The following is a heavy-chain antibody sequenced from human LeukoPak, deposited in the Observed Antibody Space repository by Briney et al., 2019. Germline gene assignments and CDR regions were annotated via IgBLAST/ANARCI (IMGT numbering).Heavy chain of an antibody. Sequence: PSETLSLTCTVSGGSISSYYWSWLRQPPGKGLEWLGYIYYSGSTNYNPSLKSRVTISVDTSKNQFSLKRSSVTAADTAVYYCARTYYDIAGYYYGMDVWGQGTTVTVSS. CDR3: ARTYYDIAGYYYGMDV. CDR2: IYYSGST. CDR1: GGSISSYY. D-gene: IGHD3-9*01. J-gene: IGHJ6*02. V-gene: IGHV4-59*01.